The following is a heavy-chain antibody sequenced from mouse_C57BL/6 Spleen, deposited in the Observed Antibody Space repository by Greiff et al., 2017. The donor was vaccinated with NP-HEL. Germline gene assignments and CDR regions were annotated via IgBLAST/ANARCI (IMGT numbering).Heavy chain of an antibody. D-gene: IGHD2-4*01. CDR3: AISYDYDGFAMDY. CDR2: INPGSGGT. J-gene: IGHJ4*01. Sequence: VQLQQSGAELVRPGTSVKVSCKASGYAFTNYLIEWVKQRPGQGLEWIGVINPGSGGTNYNEKFKGKATLTADKSSSTAYMQLSILTSEDSSVYFLAISYDYDGFAMDYWGQGTSVTVSS. CDR1: GYAFTNYL. V-gene: IGHV1-54*01.